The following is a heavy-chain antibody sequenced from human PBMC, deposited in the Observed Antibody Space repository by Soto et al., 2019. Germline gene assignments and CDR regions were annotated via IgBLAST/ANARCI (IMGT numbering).Heavy chain of an antibody. CDR1: VFSFDDYD. J-gene: IGHJ4*02. Sequence: SLRLSCAAPVFSFDDYDMHWVRQAPGRGLEWVSGITWSSGYIGYADSVKGRFTISKDNAKNSLYLKMNSLRPEDTAVYYCAKGTYDSSGYYTAPDYWGQGTLVTVSS. CDR2: ITWSSGYI. V-gene: IGHV3-9*01. D-gene: IGHD3-22*01. CDR3: AKGTYDSSGYYTAPDY.